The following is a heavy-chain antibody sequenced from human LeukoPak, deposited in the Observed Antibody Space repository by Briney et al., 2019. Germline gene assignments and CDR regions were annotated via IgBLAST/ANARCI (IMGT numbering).Heavy chain of an antibody. V-gene: IGHV4-39*01. CDR1: GGSISSSRCY. J-gene: IGHJ4*02. Sequence: SETLSLTCTVSGGSISSSRCYWGWIRQPPGKGLEWIGSIYYSGSTYYNPSLKSRVTISGDASKNQFSLKLSSVTAADTAVYYCARPHSSSWSYFDYWGQGTLVTVSS. D-gene: IGHD6-13*01. CDR3: ARPHSSSWSYFDY. CDR2: IYYSGST.